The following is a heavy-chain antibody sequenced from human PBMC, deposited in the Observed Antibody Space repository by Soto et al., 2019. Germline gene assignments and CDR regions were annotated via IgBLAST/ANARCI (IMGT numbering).Heavy chain of an antibody. CDR3: AKWRRQWLVTTAFNY. CDR2: VSHDGRNT. CDR1: GFTFSDYA. Sequence: VQLVESGGGVVQPGRSLRLSCAASGFTFSDYAMHWVRQAPGKGLEWVAVVSHDGRNTHYADSVKGRFTISRDSSKNTVSQEMTSLRAADTAVYYCAKWRRQWLVTTAFNYWGKGARVTFSS. J-gene: IGHJ4*02. V-gene: IGHV3-30*18. D-gene: IGHD6-19*01.